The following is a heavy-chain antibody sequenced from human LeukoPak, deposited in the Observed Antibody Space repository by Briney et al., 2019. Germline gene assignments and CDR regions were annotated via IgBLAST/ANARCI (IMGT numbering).Heavy chain of an antibody. D-gene: IGHD6-19*01. Sequence: SETLSLTCAVSGYSISSGYYWGWIRQPPGKGLEWIGYIYYSGSTNYNPSLKSRVTISVDTSKNQFSLKLSSVTAADTAVYYCARGIAVAALNWFDPWGQGTLVTVSS. V-gene: IGHV4-59*01. J-gene: IGHJ5*02. CDR2: IYYSGST. CDR3: ARGIAVAALNWFDP. CDR1: GYSISSGYY.